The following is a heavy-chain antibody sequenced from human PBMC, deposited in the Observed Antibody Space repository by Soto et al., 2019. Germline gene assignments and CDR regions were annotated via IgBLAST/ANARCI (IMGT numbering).Heavy chain of an antibody. CDR2: IRSKANSYAT. CDR3: TRPRGYCSSTSCYAGWFDP. Sequence: EVQLVESGGGLVQPGGSLKLSCAASGFTFSGSAMHWVRQASGKGLEWVGRIRSKANSYATAYAASVKGRFTISRDDSKNTAYLQMNSLKTEDTAVYYCTRPRGYCSSTSCYAGWFDPWGQGTLVTVSS. J-gene: IGHJ5*02. D-gene: IGHD2-2*01. V-gene: IGHV3-73*01. CDR1: GFTFSGSA.